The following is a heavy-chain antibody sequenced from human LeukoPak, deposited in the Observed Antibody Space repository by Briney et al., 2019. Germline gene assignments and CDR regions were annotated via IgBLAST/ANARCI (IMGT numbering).Heavy chain of an antibody. CDR1: GGSFSGYY. CDR2: INHSGST. V-gene: IGHV4-34*01. J-gene: IGHJ4*02. D-gene: IGHD6-19*01. CDR3: ARGGTGIAVAVEYYFDY. Sequence: SETLSLTCAVYGGSFSGYYWSGIRQPPGKGLEWIGEINHSGSTNYNPSLKSRVTISVDTSKNQFSLKLSSVTAADTAVYYCARGGTGIAVAVEYYFDYWGQGTLVTVSS.